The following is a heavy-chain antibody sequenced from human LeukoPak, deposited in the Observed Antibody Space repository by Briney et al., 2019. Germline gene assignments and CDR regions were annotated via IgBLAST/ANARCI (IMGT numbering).Heavy chain of an antibody. CDR2: IKQDGSEK. V-gene: IGHV3-7*01. J-gene: IGHJ4*02. D-gene: IGHD4-11*01. CDR3: ARDSGDTVTPSRPYFDY. CDR1: EFTFSDYW. Sequence: GGSLRLSCAASEFTFSDYWMSWVRQAPGKGLEWVANIKQDGSEKYYVDSVKGRFTISRDSAENSLYLQMNSLRAEDTAAYYCARDSGDTVTPSRPYFDYWGQGTLVTVSS.